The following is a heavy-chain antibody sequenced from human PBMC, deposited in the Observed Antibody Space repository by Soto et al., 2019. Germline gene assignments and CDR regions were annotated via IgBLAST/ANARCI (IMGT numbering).Heavy chain of an antibody. J-gene: IGHJ6*02. V-gene: IGHV1-18*01. CDR1: GYTFTSYG. CDR3: ARDTSRVWRGELLYFPHYGMAV. CDR2: ISAYNGNT. Sequence: ASVKVSCKASGYTFTSYGISWVRQAPGQGLEWMGWISAYNGNTNYAQKLQGRVTMTTDTSTSTAYMELRSLRSDDTAVYYCARDTSRVWRGELLYFPHYGMAVSGQGTRVTVSS. D-gene: IGHD3-10*01.